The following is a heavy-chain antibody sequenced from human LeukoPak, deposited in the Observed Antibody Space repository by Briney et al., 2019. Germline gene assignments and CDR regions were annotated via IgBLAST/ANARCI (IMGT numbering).Heavy chain of an antibody. CDR3: ATVNYSSRRPTVTFDF. CDR2: IYYSGTT. J-gene: IGHJ4*02. V-gene: IGHV4-39*01. CDR1: GDSISNSDYY. Sequence: SETLSLTCSVSGDSISNSDYYWAWIRQPPGKGLEWIGSIYYSGTTYYNPSVKSRVTISVDTSKNQSSLKLTSVTAADTAVYYCATVNYSSRRPTVTFDFWGQGTLVTVSS. D-gene: IGHD3-10*01.